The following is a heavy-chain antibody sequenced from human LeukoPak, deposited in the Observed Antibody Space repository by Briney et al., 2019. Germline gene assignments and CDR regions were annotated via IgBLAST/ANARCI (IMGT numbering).Heavy chain of an antibody. Sequence: ASVKVSCKASGYTFTGYYMHWVRQAPGQGLEWMGWINPNSGGTNYAQKFQGRVTMTRDTSISTAYMELSRLRSDDTAVYYCARGAHYHDSSEWYDYWGQGTLVTVSS. J-gene: IGHJ4*02. D-gene: IGHD3-22*01. CDR1: GYTFTGYY. CDR2: INPNSGGT. CDR3: ARGAHYHDSSEWYDY. V-gene: IGHV1-2*02.